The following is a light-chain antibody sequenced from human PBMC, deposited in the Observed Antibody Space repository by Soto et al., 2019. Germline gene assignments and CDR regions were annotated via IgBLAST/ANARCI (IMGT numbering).Light chain of an antibody. CDR2: EAS. V-gene: IGKV1-5*03. CDR1: QSISDS. J-gene: IGKJ1*01. CDR3: QQYNGYWT. Sequence: DIQMTQAPSTLSAAVGDRVTITCRARQSISDSVAWYQQKPGKAPKLLIYEASNLKSGVPSRFSGSGSGTDYTLTLSSLQPDDFGSYYCQQYNGYWTFGQGTKVEIK.